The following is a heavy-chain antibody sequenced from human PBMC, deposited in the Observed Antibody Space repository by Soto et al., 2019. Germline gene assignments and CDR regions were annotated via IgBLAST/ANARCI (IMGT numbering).Heavy chain of an antibody. CDR3: ARSDGRY. CDR1: GASSVGYY. CDR2: IYYSGST. V-gene: IGHV4-59*01. Sequence: PLGPLSPTCPFLGASSVGYYWSWIRQPPGKGLEWIGYIYYSGSTNYNPSLKSRVTISVDTSKNQFSLKLSSVTAADTAVYYCARSDGRYWGQGTLVTVS. J-gene: IGHJ4*02.